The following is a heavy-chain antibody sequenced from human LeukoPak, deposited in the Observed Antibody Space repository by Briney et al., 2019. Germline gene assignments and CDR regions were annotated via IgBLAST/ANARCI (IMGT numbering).Heavy chain of an antibody. D-gene: IGHD5-24*01. Sequence: GASLKISCKGSGSSFTSYWIGWVRPLPGKGLEWMGIIYPGDSDTRYSPSFQGQVTISADKSISTAYLQWSSLKASDTAMYYCASRRDGHYYGMDVWGQGTTVTVSS. CDR3: ASRRDGHYYGMDV. V-gene: IGHV5-51*01. CDR1: GSSFTSYW. J-gene: IGHJ6*02. CDR2: IYPGDSDT.